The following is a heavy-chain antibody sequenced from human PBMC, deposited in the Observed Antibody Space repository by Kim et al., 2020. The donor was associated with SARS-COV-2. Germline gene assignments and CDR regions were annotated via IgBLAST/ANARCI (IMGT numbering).Heavy chain of an antibody. V-gene: IGHV3-11*06. CDR2: ISSSSSYT. CDR3: ARDIREYQLFPPPNWYFDL. J-gene: IGHJ2*01. CDR1: GFTFSDYY. Sequence: GGSLRLSCAASGFTFSDYYMSWIRQAPGKGLEWVSYISSSSSYTNYADSVKGRFTISRDNAKNSLYLQMNSLRAEDTAVYYCARDIREYQLFPPPNWYFDLWGRGTLVTVSS. D-gene: IGHD2-2*01.